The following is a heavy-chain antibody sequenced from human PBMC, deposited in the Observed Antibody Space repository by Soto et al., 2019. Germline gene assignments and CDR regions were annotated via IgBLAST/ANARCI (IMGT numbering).Heavy chain of an antibody. V-gene: IGHV3-30*18. Sequence: GGSLRLSCAASGFTFSSYGMHWVRQAPGKGLEWVAVISYDGSNKYYADSVKGRFTISRDNSKNTLYLQMNSLRAEDTAVYYWAKDRPHDYGDPRVNYYYNYGRDVRGQGTTVTV. CDR2: ISYDGSNK. CDR3: AKDRPHDYGDPRVNYYYNYGRDV. CDR1: GFTFSSYG. D-gene: IGHD4-17*01. J-gene: IGHJ6*02.